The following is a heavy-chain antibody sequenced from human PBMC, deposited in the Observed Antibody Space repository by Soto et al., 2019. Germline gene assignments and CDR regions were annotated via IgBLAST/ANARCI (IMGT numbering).Heavy chain of an antibody. J-gene: IGHJ5*02. CDR2: ISFSSTTI. V-gene: IGHV3-48*02. Sequence: QLVESGGGLVQPGGSLRLSCAASGFAFSTYSMNWVRQAPGKGLEWVSYISFSSTTIFYADSVRGRFTISRDKAKNSLYLQMNTLRDEDTAVYYCARDNGMAGSFDPWGQGTLVTVSS. CDR1: GFAFSTYS. CDR3: ARDNGMAGSFDP. D-gene: IGHD2-8*01.